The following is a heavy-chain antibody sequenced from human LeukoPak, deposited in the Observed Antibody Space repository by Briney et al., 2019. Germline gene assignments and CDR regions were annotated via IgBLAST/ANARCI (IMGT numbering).Heavy chain of an antibody. V-gene: IGHV4-31*03. CDR3: ARVLGGARSSGYSILHFDY. J-gene: IGHJ4*02. CDR2: IYYSGST. CDR1: GGSFSSGGYY. D-gene: IGHD3-22*01. Sequence: SQTLSLTCTVSGGSFSSGGYYWSWIRQHPGKGLEWIGYIYYSGSTYYNPSPKSRVTISVDTSKNQFSLKLSSVTAADTAVYYCARVLGGARSSGYSILHFDYWGQGTLVTVSS.